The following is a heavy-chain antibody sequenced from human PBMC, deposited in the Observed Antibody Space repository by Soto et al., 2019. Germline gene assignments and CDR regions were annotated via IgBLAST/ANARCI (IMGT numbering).Heavy chain of an antibody. Sequence: QVQLQESGPGLVKPSGTLSLTCAVSGGSISSTNWWRWVRQPPGEGLEWIGEIALSGKNNYNPSRSSRITMSRDQSKTQLSLTVTSVAAADTAVYYCAIERFGGYSPAGYFGQGTLVIVSS. CDR2: IALSGKN. D-gene: IGHD2-15*01. CDR3: AIERFGGYSPAGY. V-gene: IGHV4-4*02. CDR1: GGSISSTNW. J-gene: IGHJ4*02.